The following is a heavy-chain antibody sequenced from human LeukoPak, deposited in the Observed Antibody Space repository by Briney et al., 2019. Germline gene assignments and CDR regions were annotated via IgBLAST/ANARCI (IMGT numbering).Heavy chain of an antibody. CDR2: IYNSGST. J-gene: IGHJ5*02. Sequence: SETLSLTCTVSGGSISTYYWNWIRQPPGKGLEWIGHIYNSGSTNYNPSLKSRVAISVDTSKNQFSLELRSVTAADTAVYYCAGDGSGTYLNWFDPWGPGALVTFSS. D-gene: IGHD1-26*01. CDR3: AGDGSGTYLNWFDP. CDR1: GGSISTYY. V-gene: IGHV4-4*09.